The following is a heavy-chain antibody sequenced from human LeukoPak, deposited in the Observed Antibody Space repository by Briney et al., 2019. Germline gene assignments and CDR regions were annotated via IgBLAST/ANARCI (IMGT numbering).Heavy chain of an antibody. V-gene: IGHV1-2*02. CDR2: INPNSGGT. Sequence: ASVKVSCKASGGTFSSNAISWVRQAPGQGLEWMGWINPNSGGTNYAQKFQGRVTMTRDTSISTAYMELSRLRSDDTAVYYCARGGTWGDYYYGMDVWGQGTTVTVSS. J-gene: IGHJ6*02. CDR1: GGTFSSNA. D-gene: IGHD3-16*01. CDR3: ARGGTWGDYYYGMDV.